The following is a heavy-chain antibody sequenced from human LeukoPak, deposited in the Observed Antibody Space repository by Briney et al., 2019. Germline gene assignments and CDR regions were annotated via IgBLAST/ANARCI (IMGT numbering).Heavy chain of an antibody. D-gene: IGHD1-26*01. CDR3: TRVAVGATDY. CDR1: GFTFSGSA. CDR2: IRSKANSYAT. V-gene: IGHV3-73*01. J-gene: IGHJ4*02. Sequence: TGGSLRLSCAASGFTFSGSAMHWVRQASGKGLEWVGRIRSKANSYATAYAASVKGRFTIPRDDSKNTAYLQMNSLKTEDTAVYYCTRVAVGATDYWGQGTLVTVSS.